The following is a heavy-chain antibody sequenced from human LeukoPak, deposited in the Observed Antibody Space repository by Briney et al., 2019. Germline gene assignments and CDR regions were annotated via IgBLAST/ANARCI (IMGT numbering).Heavy chain of an antibody. Sequence: GGSLRLSCAASGFTFSSYGMTWVRQAPGKGLEWVSGISGSGGSTYYADSVKGRSTISRDNSKNTLYLQMNSLRAEDTAVYYCAKVADYGGNTYMDVWGKGTTVTISS. J-gene: IGHJ6*03. D-gene: IGHD4-23*01. V-gene: IGHV3-23*01. CDR2: ISGSGGST. CDR1: GFTFSSYG. CDR3: AKVADYGGNTYMDV.